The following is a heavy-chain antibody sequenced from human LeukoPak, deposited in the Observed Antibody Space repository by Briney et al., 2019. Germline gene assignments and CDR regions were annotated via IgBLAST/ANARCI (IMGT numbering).Heavy chain of an antibody. CDR3: AKDLPPGWFGESRDDAFDI. V-gene: IGHV3-23*01. J-gene: IGHJ3*02. Sequence: GGSLRLSCAASGFTFSSYAMSWVRQAPGKGLEWVSAISGSGGSTYYADSVKGRFTISRDNSKNTLYLQMNSLRAEDTAVYYCAKDLPPGWFGESRDDAFDIWGQGTMVTVSS. CDR1: GFTFSSYA. CDR2: ISGSGGST. D-gene: IGHD3-10*01.